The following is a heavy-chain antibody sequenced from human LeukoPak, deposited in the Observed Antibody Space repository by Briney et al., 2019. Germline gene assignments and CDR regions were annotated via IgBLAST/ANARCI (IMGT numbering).Heavy chain of an antibody. CDR2: INHSGST. CDR3: ARSATISVYYYYGMDV. J-gene: IGHJ6*02. V-gene: IGHV4-34*01. D-gene: IGHD2-15*01. CDR1: GGSFSGYY. Sequence: KASETLSLTCAVYGGSFSGYYGSWIRQPPGKGLEWIGEINHSGSTNYNPSLKSRVTISVDTSKNQFSLKLSSVTAADTAVYYCARSATISVYYYYGMDVWGQGTTVTVSS.